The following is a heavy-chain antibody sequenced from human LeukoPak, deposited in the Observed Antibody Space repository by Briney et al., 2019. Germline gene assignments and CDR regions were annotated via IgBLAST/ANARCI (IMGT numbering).Heavy chain of an antibody. V-gene: IGHV1-69*13. D-gene: IGHD1-26*01. J-gene: IGHJ5*02. Sequence: SVKVSCKASVGTFRSYTISWVRQAPGQGLEWMGGIIPIFGTTNYAQKFQGRVTITADESTSTAYMELSSLRSEDTAVYYCARGRASGSYQKDKYNWFDPWGQGTLVTVSS. CDR2: IIPIFGTT. CDR3: ARGRASGSYQKDKYNWFDP. CDR1: VGTFRSYT.